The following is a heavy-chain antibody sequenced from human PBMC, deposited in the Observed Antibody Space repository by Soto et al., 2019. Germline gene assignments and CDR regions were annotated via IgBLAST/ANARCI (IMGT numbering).Heavy chain of an antibody. V-gene: IGHV4-59*02. D-gene: IGHD2-8*01. CDR3: ARRVSAYYDF. CDR2: LYSSGST. Sequence: QVQLQESGPGLVKPSETLSLTCTVSGASVSRYYVAWIRQSPGKGLEWIGFLYSSGSTNYNSSLNRRVTISVDTSKTQFSLRLSSVTAADTAVYYCARRVSAYYDFWCQGTRVTVSS. CDR1: GASVSRYY. J-gene: IGHJ4*02.